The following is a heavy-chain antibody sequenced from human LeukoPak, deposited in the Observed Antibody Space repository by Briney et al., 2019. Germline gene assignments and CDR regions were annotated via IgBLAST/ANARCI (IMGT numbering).Heavy chain of an antibody. D-gene: IGHD4-17*01. CDR2: IYAADSHT. CDR3: VGYLHGDHFTLDY. Sequence: GESLKISCKGSGYSFTSYWIGWVRQMPGKGLEWMGIIYAADSHTIYSPSFQGQVTISADKSISTAYLQWSSLQASDTAMYYCVGYLHGDHFTLDYWGQGTLVTVSS. J-gene: IGHJ4*02. V-gene: IGHV5-51*01. CDR1: GYSFTSYW.